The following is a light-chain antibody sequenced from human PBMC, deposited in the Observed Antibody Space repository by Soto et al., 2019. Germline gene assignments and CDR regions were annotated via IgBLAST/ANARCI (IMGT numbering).Light chain of an antibody. CDR3: SSYAGSNHYV. J-gene: IGLJ1*01. CDR2: GVS. V-gene: IGLV2-8*01. CDR1: SSDVGGDND. Sequence: QSALTQPPSASGSPGQGGTISCTGTSSDVGGDNDIYCYQQHPGKAPKLMIYGVSKRPSGVPDRFSGSKSVNTASLTVSGLQAEDEADYFCSSYAGSNHYVFGTGTKLHVL.